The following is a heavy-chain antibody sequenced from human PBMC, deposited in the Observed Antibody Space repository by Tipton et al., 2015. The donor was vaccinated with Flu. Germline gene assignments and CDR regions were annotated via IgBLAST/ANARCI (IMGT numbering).Heavy chain of an antibody. CDR2: IIPILGKA. CDR1: GGTFSTYG. CDR3: ARDHVKYDYGDYPGY. J-gene: IGHJ4*02. Sequence: QLVQSGAEVKKPGSSVKVSCKASGGTFSTYGISWVRQAPGQGLEWMGRIIPILGKAHHAQKFQDRVAITADTSTSTAYMELSSLRSEDTAVYYCARDHVKYDYGDYPGYWGQGTLVTVFS. D-gene: IGHD4-17*01. V-gene: IGHV1-69*09.